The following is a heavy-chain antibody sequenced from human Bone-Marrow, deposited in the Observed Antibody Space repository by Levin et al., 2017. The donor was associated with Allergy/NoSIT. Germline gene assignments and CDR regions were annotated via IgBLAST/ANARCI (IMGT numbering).Heavy chain of an antibody. D-gene: IGHD4-23*01. CDR1: GFTFSDYT. Sequence: RPGGSLRLSCAASGFTFSDYTMNWVRQAPGKGLEWVSSISSVSNSIYYADSVKGRFTISRDNAKNSLYLQMNSLRADDTAVYYCARERPWVSVGVDYWGRGTLVTVSS. CDR3: ARERPWVSVGVDY. V-gene: IGHV3-21*01. J-gene: IGHJ4*02. CDR2: ISSVSNSI.